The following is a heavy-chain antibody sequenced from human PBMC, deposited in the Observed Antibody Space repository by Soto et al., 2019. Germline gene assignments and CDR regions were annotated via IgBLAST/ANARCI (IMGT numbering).Heavy chain of an antibody. V-gene: IGHV4-34*01. J-gene: IGHJ6*03. CDR3: ARGFYPAGYYYYYMDV. CDR2: INHSGST. Sequence: PSETLSLTCAVYGGSFSGYYWSWIRQPPGKGLEWIGEINHSGSTNYNPSLKSRVTISVDTSKNQFSLKLSSVTAADTVVYYCARGFYPAGYYYYYMDVWGKGTTVTVSS. D-gene: IGHD6-19*01. CDR1: GGSFSGYY.